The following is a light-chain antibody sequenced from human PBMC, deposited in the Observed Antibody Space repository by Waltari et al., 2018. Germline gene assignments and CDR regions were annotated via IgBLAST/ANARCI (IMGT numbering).Light chain of an antibody. Sequence: EIVLTQSPGTLSLSPGERASQSVSSSYLAWYQQKPGQAPRLLIYRASSRATGIPDRFSGSGSGTDFTLTISRLEPEDFAVYYCQQYGSSRTFGQGTKVEIK. CDR2: RAS. J-gene: IGKJ1*01. V-gene: IGKV3-20*01. CDR3: QQYGSSRT. CDR1: QSVSSSY.